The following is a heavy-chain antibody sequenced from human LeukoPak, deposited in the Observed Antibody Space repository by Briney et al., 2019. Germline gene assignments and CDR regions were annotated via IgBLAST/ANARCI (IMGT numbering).Heavy chain of an antibody. J-gene: IGHJ4*02. V-gene: IGHV3-30*18. D-gene: IGHD3-16*01. Sequence: GGSLRLSCAASGFTFSSYGMHWVRQAPGKGLEWVAVISYDGSNKYYADSVKGRFTISRDNSKNTLYLQMNSLRAEDTAVYYCAKTYYDYVWGSYVDYWGQGTLVTVSS. CDR1: GFTFSSYG. CDR2: ISYDGSNK. CDR3: AKTYYDYVWGSYVDY.